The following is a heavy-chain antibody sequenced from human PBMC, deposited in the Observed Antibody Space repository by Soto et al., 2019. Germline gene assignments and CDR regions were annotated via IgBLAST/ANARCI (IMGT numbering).Heavy chain of an antibody. D-gene: IGHD2-8*01. CDR2: ISGSGGGT. CDR3: TKHLSNGSPDY. J-gene: IGHJ4*02. Sequence: EVQLLECGGALVQPGGSLRLSCAASGFTFRSYAMSWVRQAPGKGLEWVSLISGSGGGTYYADSVKGRFTISRDNAKNTLYLQMNSLRAEDTAVFYCTKHLSNGSPDYWGQGTLVTVSS. V-gene: IGHV3-23*01. CDR1: GFTFRSYA.